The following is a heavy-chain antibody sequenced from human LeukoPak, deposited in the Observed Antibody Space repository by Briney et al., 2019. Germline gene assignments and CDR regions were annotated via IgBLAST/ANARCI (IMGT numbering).Heavy chain of an antibody. CDR3: AKGVEYSSSFFDY. V-gene: IGHV3-66*01. CDR1: GFSVVSNY. J-gene: IGHJ4*02. Sequence: GGSLRLSCAASGFSVVSNYMSWVRQAPGKGLEWVSVIYSGAGTYYINSVRGRFTISRDNSKNTLNLQMNSLRAEDTAVYYCAKGVEYSSSFFDYWGQGTLVTVSS. CDR2: IYSGAGT. D-gene: IGHD6-6*01.